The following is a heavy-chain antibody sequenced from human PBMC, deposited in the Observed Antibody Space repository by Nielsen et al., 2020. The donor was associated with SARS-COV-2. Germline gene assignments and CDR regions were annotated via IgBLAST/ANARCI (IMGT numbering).Heavy chain of an antibody. Sequence: ASVKVSCTASGNAFTSHPIHWVRQAPGQRPEWMGWINAGNGNTKYSEKFQGRVTITRDTSASTIYMDLSSLRSDDTAVYYCARLLDSRVYPTLDYWGQGTLVTVSS. CDR1: GNAFTSHP. J-gene: IGHJ4*02. V-gene: IGHV1-3*01. D-gene: IGHD3-22*01. CDR2: INAGNGNT. CDR3: ARLLDSRVYPTLDY.